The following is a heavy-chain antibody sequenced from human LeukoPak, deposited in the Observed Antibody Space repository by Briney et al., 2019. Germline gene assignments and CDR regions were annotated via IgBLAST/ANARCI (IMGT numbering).Heavy chain of an antibody. V-gene: IGHV3-7*01. D-gene: IGHD3-3*01. CDR1: GFIFNTYW. J-gene: IGHJ4*02. CDR2: IKQDGSEI. CDR3: ARERQNKDFWSGGDY. Sequence: HPGGSLRLSCAASGFIFNTYWMSWVRQAPGRGLEWVANIKQDGSEIYYADSVKGRFTISRDNAKNSLYLQMNSLRAEDTAVYYCARERQNKDFWSGGDYWGQGTLVTVSS.